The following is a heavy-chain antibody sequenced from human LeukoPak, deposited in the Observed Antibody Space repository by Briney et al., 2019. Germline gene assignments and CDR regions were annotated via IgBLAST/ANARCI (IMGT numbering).Heavy chain of an antibody. CDR1: GFTFSSYW. J-gene: IGHJ4*02. V-gene: IGHV3-74*01. CDR3: ARCSGTSCSF. D-gene: IGHD2-2*01. Sequence: GGSLRLSCAASGFTFSSYWMHWVRQAPGKGLVWVSRIYSDGSSTNYADPVKGRFTISRDDAKNTLYLQMNSLRAEDTAVYYCARCSGTSCSFWGQGTLVSVSS. CDR2: IYSDGSST.